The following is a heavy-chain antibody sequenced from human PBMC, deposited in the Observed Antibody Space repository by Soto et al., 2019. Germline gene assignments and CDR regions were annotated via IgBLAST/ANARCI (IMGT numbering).Heavy chain of an antibody. CDR1: GFTFSSYW. CDR3: ARRGYSSSWYETPVGI. D-gene: IGHD6-13*01. V-gene: IGHV3-74*01. J-gene: IGHJ3*02. CDR2: INSDGGST. Sequence: PGGSLRLSCAASGFTFSSYWMHWVRQAPGKGLVWVSRINSDGGSTSYADSVKGRFTISRDNAKNTLYLQMNSLRAEDTAVYYCARRGYSSSWYETPVGIWGQGTMVTVSS.